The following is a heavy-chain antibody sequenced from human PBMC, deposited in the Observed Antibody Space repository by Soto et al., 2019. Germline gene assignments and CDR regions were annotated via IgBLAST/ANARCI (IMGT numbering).Heavy chain of an antibody. V-gene: IGHV3-64D*06. CDR2: ISSNGGSI. D-gene: IGHD3-10*01. J-gene: IGHJ4*02. CDR1: GFAFYGFA. CDR3: VKGYGSGTYYVEYFDY. Sequence: PGGSLGLSCSASGFAFYGFAMHWVRQAPGKGLEYVAAISSNGGSIYYVDSVKGRFTISRDNSKSTLYLQMSSLRPEDTAVYYCVKGYGSGTYYVEYFDYWGQGTLVTVSS.